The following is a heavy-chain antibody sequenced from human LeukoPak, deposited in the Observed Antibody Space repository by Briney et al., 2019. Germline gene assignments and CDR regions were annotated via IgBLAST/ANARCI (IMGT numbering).Heavy chain of an antibody. CDR2: ISSSNSYI. CDR3: ARDRGNQRGYYYYMDV. V-gene: IGHV3-21*01. D-gene: IGHD1-14*01. CDR1: GFTFSSYT. Sequence: GGSLRLSCAASGFTFSSYTMNWVRQAPEKGLEWVSSISSSNSYIYYADSVKGRFTISRDNAKNSLYLQMNSLRAEDTAVYYCARDRGNQRGYYYYMDVWGKGTTVTVSS. J-gene: IGHJ6*03.